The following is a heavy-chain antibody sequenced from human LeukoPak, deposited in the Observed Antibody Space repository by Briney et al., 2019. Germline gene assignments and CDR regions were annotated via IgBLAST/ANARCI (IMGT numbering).Heavy chain of an antibody. Sequence: GGSLRLSRVPSGFSLSKYGMHWVRPAPGKGVQWVAAVLYEGNTKHLEDSPQGRFTNSRDISKNTFYLQMNSLTAEDTAVYYCARDHRPEIQYYYMDVWGKGTTVAVSS. J-gene: IGHJ6*03. D-gene: IGHD1-14*01. CDR1: GFSLSKYG. V-gene: IGHV3-33*01. CDR3: ARDHRPEIQYYYMDV. CDR2: VLYEGNTK.